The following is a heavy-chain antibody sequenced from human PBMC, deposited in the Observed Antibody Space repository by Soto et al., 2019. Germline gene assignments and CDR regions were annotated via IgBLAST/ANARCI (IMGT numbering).Heavy chain of an antibody. V-gene: IGHV3-13*05. CDR3: ARTDRDFYGLEV. J-gene: IGHJ6*02. Sequence: EVQLVESGGGLVQPGGSLRLSCEASGFTFRNYDMHWVRQGTGKGLEWVSGISAAGDPDYADSVEGRFTTSRENAQNSFFLQMNSLRVGDTAVYYCARTDRDFYGLEVWGQGTTVIVSS. CDR1: GFTFRNYD. CDR2: ISAAGDP.